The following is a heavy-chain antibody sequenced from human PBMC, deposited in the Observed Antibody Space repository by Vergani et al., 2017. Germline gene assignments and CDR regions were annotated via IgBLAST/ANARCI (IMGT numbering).Heavy chain of an antibody. CDR2: IKSKTDGGTT. D-gene: IGHD3-22*01. CDR3: ARDGVVRSYDSSGPLGF. V-gene: IGHV3-15*01. CDR1: GFTFSNAW. J-gene: IGHJ4*02. Sequence: EVQLVESGGGLVKPGGSLRLSCAASGFTFSNAWMSWVRQAPGKGLEWVGRIKSKTDGGTTDYAAPVKGRFTISRDDSKNTLYLQMNSLKTEDTAVYYCARDGVVRSYDSSGPLGFWGQGTLVTVSS.